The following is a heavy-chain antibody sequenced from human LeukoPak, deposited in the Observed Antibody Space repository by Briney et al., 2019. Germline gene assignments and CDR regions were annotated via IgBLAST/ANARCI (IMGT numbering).Heavy chain of an antibody. CDR3: ARDSLAAAGTSV. Sequence: GGSQRLSCAASGFTFSSYAMNWVRQAPGKGLEWVSVIYSGGSTYYADSVKGRFTISRHNSKNTLYLQMNSLRAEDTAVYYCARDSLAAAGTSVWGQGTLVTVSS. D-gene: IGHD6-13*01. CDR1: GFTFSSYA. CDR2: IYSGGST. V-gene: IGHV3-53*04. J-gene: IGHJ4*02.